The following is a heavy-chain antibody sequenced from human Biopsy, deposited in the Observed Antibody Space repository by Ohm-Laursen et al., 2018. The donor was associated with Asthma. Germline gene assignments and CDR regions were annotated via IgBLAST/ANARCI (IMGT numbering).Heavy chain of an antibody. Sequence: SLRLSCAASGFKFDEYTMHWVRQAPGKGLEWVSGISWNSATIGYADSVEGRFTISRDNAKNSVFLHMDSLRPEDTAFYYCAKVRTDWVIAESFDYWGQGVLVTVSS. J-gene: IGHJ4*02. CDR1: GFKFDEYT. D-gene: IGHD3-16*02. CDR2: ISWNSATI. V-gene: IGHV3-9*01. CDR3: AKVRTDWVIAESFDY.